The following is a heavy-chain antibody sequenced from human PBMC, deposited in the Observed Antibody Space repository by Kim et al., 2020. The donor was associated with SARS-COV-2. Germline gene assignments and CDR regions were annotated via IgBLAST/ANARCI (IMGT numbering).Heavy chain of an antibody. V-gene: IGHV1-58*01. J-gene: IGHJ5*02. CDR1: GFTFTSSA. Sequence: SVKVSCKASGFTFTSSAVQWVRQARGQRLEWIGWIVVGSGNTNYAQKFQERVTITRDMSTSTAYMELSSLRSEDTAVYYCAADLWSYDSSEPTVFDPWGQGTLVTVSS. CDR2: IVVGSGNT. CDR3: AADLWSYDSSEPTVFDP. D-gene: IGHD3-22*01.